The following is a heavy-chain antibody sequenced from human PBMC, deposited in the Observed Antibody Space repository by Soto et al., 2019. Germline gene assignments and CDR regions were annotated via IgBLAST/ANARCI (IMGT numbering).Heavy chain of an antibody. CDR2: ISYDGSNK. V-gene: IGHV3-30*18. CDR1: GFTFSSYG. Sequence: GGSLRLSCAASGFTFSSYGMHWVRQAPGKGLEWVAVISYDGSNKYYADSVKGRFTISRNNSKNTLYLQMNSLRAEDTAVYNFAKVNYSGCSHDDGIDLWGHGTRVTVSS. CDR3: AKVNYSGCSHDDGIDL. J-gene: IGHJ6*02. D-gene: IGHD2-21*01.